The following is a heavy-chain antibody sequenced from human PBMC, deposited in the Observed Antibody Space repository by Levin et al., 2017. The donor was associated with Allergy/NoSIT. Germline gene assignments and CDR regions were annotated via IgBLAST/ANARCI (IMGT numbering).Heavy chain of an antibody. Sequence: GGSLRLSCAASGFTFSSYWMSWVRQAPGKGLEWVANIKQDGSEKYYVDSVKGRFTISRDNAKNSLYLQMNSLRAEDTAVYYCARDRGYYDSSGYYNWGQGTLVTVSS. V-gene: IGHV3-7*04. J-gene: IGHJ4*02. D-gene: IGHD3-22*01. CDR2: IKQDGSEK. CDR3: ARDRGYYDSSGYYN. CDR1: GFTFSSYW.